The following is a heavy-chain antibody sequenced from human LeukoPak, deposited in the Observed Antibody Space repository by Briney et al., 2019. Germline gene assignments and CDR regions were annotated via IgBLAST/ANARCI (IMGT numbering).Heavy chain of an antibody. J-gene: IGHJ6*02. CDR3: ARGSGSYSGGMDV. CDR2: IRYDGSNK. CDR1: GFTFSSYG. V-gene: IGHV3-30*02. D-gene: IGHD3-10*01. Sequence: GGSLRLSCAASGFTFSSYGMHWVRQAPGKGLEWVAFIRYDGSNKYYADSVKGRFTISRDNAKNTLYLQVNSLRAEDTAVYYCARGSGSYSGGMDVWGQGTTVTVSS.